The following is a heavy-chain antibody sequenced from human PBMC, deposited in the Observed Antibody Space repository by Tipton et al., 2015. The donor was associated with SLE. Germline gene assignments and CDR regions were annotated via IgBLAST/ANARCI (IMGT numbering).Heavy chain of an antibody. D-gene: IGHD5-18*01. CDR1: GGSITNHY. CDR2: IHYSGTT. J-gene: IGHJ4*02. Sequence: TLSLTCTVSGGSITNHYWNWIRQPPGKGLEWIGYIHYSGTTHDNPPLKSRVTMSVDMSKNQFSLRLTSVTAADTAVFYCARTLGYKYFFDHWGQGTLVPVSS. CDR3: ARTLGYKYFFDH. V-gene: IGHV4-59*11.